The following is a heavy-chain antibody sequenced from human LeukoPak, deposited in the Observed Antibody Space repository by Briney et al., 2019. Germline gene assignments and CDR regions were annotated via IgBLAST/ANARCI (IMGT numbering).Heavy chain of an antibody. CDR2: MSYSGST. V-gene: IGHV4-61*05. CDR1: GGSISSSSYY. CDR3: ARVHSYDSSGYYYYFDY. Sequence: SETLSLTCTVSGGSISSSSYYWGWIRQPPGKGLEWIGFMSYSGSTNYSPSLKSRVTISLDTSKNQFSLRLSSVTAADTAVYYCARVHSYDSSGYYYYFDYWGQGTLVTVSS. D-gene: IGHD3-22*01. J-gene: IGHJ4*02.